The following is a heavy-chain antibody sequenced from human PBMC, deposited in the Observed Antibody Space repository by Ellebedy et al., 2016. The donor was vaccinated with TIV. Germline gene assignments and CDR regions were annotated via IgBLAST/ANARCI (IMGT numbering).Heavy chain of an antibody. Sequence: GGSLRLSCAASRFSFSSYWMSWVRQAPGKGLEWVSYISGSSLTKFYADSVKGRFTISRDNAASSLFLQMDSLRVEDTAVYYCARDMAWGNERMNDAFDIWGQGTMVIVSS. D-gene: IGHD7-27*01. CDR3: ARDMAWGNERMNDAFDI. CDR2: ISGSSLTK. J-gene: IGHJ3*02. V-gene: IGHV3-48*04. CDR1: RFSFSSYW.